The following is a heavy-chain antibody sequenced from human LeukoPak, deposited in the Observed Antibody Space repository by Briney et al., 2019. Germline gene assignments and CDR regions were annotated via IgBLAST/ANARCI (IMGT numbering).Heavy chain of an antibody. CDR2: IYYTGTT. CDR1: GXSISGSNYN. CDR3: ARGSGSYYNKFDY. V-gene: IGHV4-39*07. D-gene: IGHD3-10*01. Sequence: PSETLSLTCTVSGXSISGSNYNWGWIRQPPGQGLEWIGSIYYTGTTYYNPSLKSRVTMSVDTSKNQFSLKLSSVTAADTAVYYCARGSGSYYNKFDYWGQGTLVTVSS. J-gene: IGHJ4*02.